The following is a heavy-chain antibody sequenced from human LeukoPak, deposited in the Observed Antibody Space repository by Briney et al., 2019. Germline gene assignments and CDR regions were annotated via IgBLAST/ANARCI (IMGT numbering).Heavy chain of an antibody. J-gene: IGHJ6*03. V-gene: IGHV3-30*04. D-gene: IGHD2-2*01. Sequence: PGGSLRLSCAASGFTFSRYPLHWVRQAPGKGLEWVAVISYDGKVKYYADSVKGRFSISRDDSKNTLYLQMNSLRAEDTAVYYCARASIPAADYYYYYMDVWGKGTTVTVSS. CDR1: GFTFSRYP. CDR2: ISYDGKVK. CDR3: ARASIPAADYYYYYMDV.